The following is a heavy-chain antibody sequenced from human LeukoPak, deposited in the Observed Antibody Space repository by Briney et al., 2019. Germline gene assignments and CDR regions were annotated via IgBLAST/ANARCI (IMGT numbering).Heavy chain of an antibody. CDR3: ERHTDFWSNYYTGIDY. CDR1: SGSISSSSYY. D-gene: IGHD3-3*01. CDR2: IYYSGST. V-gene: IGHV4-39*01. Sequence: SETLSLTCTVSSGSISSSSYYWGWIRQPPGKGLEWIGSIYYSGSTYYNPSLKSRVTISVDTSKNQFSLKLSSVTAADTAVYYCERHTDFWSNYYTGIDYWGQGTLVTVSS. J-gene: IGHJ4*02.